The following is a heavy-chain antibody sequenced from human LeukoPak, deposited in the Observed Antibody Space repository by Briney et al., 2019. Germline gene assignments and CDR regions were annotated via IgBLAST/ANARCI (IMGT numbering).Heavy chain of an antibody. V-gene: IGHV3-48*02. CDR1: GFTFSDYA. CDR3: ARGSLRAFDI. CDR2: ISSSSSTI. J-gene: IGHJ3*02. Sequence: GGSLRLSCEASGFTFSDYAMSWVRQAPGKGLEWVSYISSSSSTIYYADSVKGRFTISRDNAKNSLYLQMNSLRDEDTAVYYCARGSLRAFDIWGQGTMVTVSS.